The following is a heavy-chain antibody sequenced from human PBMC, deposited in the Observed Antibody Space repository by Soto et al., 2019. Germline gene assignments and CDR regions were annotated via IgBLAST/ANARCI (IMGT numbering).Heavy chain of an antibody. CDR2: IYHIGST. J-gene: IGHJ4*01. Sequence: TSETLSLTCAVSGGSISSPNLWTWVRQPPGKGLEWIGEIYHIGSTTFNPSLKSRVTVSVDKSKNHFSLKLSSVTAADTAVYYCARSPRPIAAGGIDFWGQGILVTVSS. CDR1: GGSISSPNL. V-gene: IGHV4-4*02. D-gene: IGHD6-13*01. CDR3: ARSPRPIAAGGIDF.